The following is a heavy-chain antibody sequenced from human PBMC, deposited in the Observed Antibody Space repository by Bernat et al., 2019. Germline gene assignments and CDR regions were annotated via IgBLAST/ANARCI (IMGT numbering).Heavy chain of an antibody. CDR2: IHPVDSNT. J-gene: IGHJ4*02. Sequence: EVQLVQSGAEVKKPGESLKISCRGSGFNFASYWIGWARQMPGEGLEWVGIIHPVDSNTLYRPPFQGRVTLPADRSIRTAFLQLSSLEASGTAMLYCATSPYSSDLYPAYWGRGTLVTVSS. CDR3: ATSPYSSDLYPAY. V-gene: IGHV5-51*03. CDR1: GFNFASYW. D-gene: IGHD6-25*01.